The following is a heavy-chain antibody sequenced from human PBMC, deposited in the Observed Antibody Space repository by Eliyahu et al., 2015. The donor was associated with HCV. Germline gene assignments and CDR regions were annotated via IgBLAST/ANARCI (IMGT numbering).Heavy chain of an antibody. CDR2: IKQDGSEK. Sequence: EVQLVESGGGLVQPGGSLRLSCAASGFXFSSYWMXWVRQAPGKGLEGVANIKQDGSEKYXVDSVKGRFTISRDNAKNSLYLQMNSLRAEDTAVYYCAREDIVVVPAARPEGYYYYGMDVWGQGTTVTVSS. J-gene: IGHJ6*02. CDR3: AREDIVVVPAARPEGYYYYGMDV. D-gene: IGHD2-2*01. CDR1: GFXFSSYW. V-gene: IGHV3-7*03.